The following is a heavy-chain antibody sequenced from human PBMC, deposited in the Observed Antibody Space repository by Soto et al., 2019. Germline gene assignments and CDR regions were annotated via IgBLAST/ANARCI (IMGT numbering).Heavy chain of an antibody. Sequence: EVQLVESGGGLVQPGGSLGLSCAASGFIFSIYTMHWVRQAPGKGLEWVPSISTGSTTIYYADSVKGRLTRSRDNAKNSPYLQMNSLRDEDTAVYYCVRPDGAAGGAFDVWGQGTMVTVSS. CDR3: VRPDGAAGGAFDV. CDR2: ISTGSTTI. V-gene: IGHV3-48*02. D-gene: IGHD2-15*01. CDR1: GFIFSIYT. J-gene: IGHJ3*01.